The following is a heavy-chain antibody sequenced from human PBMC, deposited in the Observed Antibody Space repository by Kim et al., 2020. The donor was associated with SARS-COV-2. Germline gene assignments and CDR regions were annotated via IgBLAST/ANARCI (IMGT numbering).Heavy chain of an antibody. Sequence: GGSLRLSCAASGFTFDDYAMHWVRQAPGKGLEWVSGISWNSGSIGYADSVKGRFTISRDNAKNSLYLQMNSLRAEDTALYYCAKADERGYFDYWGQGTLVTVSS. V-gene: IGHV3-9*01. CDR2: ISWNSGSI. CDR3: AKADERGYFDY. D-gene: IGHD1-1*01. CDR1: GFTFDDYA. J-gene: IGHJ4*02.